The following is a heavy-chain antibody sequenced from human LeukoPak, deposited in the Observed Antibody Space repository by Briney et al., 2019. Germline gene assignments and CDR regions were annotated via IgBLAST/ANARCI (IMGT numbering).Heavy chain of an antibody. J-gene: IGHJ4*02. CDR2: IYSGGNS. CDR3: AMWGDYDILTGYYDSDY. CDR1: GFTVSSNY. Sequence: GGSLRLSCAASGFTVSSNYMSWVRQAPGKGLEWVSVIYSGGNSYYADSVKGRFTISRDNLKNTLYLQMNSLRADDTAVYYCAMWGDYDILTGYYDSDYWGQGTLVTVSS. V-gene: IGHV3-53*01. D-gene: IGHD3-9*01.